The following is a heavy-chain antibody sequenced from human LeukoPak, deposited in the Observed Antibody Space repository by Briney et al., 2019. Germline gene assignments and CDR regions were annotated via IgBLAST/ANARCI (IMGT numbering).Heavy chain of an antibody. V-gene: IGHV3-30*04. J-gene: IGHJ4*02. CDR1: GFTFSTYA. D-gene: IGHD4-17*01. CDR2: ISIDGSDK. CDR3: AKFRGVTTLTPLDY. Sequence: GGSLRLSCEASGFTFSTYAMHWVRQAPGKGLEWVAVISIDGSDKHHADSVKGRFTISRDNSKNTLRLQMNTLRADDTAVYFCAKFRGVTTLTPLDYWGQGTLVSVSS.